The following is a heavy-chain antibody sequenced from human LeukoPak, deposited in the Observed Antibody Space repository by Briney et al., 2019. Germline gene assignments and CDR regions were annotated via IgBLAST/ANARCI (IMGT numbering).Heavy chain of an antibody. CDR3: AEYYYYDSSGYQQYYFDY. J-gene: IGHJ4*02. CDR2: ISNSGGST. Sequence: GGSLRLSCAASGFTFSTFSNFAMSWVRQAPGKGLEWVSGISNSGGSTYYADSVKGRFTISRDNSKNTLYLQMNSLRAEDTAVYYCAEYYYYDSSGYQQYYFDYWGQGTLVTVSS. CDR1: GFTFSTFSNFA. D-gene: IGHD3-22*01. V-gene: IGHV3-23*01.